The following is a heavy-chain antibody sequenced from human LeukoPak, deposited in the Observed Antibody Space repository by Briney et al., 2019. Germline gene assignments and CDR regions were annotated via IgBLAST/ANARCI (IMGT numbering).Heavy chain of an antibody. CDR2: ISSDGSDK. J-gene: IGHJ4*02. D-gene: IGHD2-2*01. Sequence: GGSLRLSCAASGFSFKSYAMHWARQAPGKGLEWVAVISSDGSDKYYGDSVKGRLTISRDNSMNTLYLQMNSLRVEDTAVYYCAKDGGRVAAALDFWGQGIPVSVSS. CDR1: GFSFKSYA. CDR3: AKDGGRVAAALDF. V-gene: IGHV3-30*18.